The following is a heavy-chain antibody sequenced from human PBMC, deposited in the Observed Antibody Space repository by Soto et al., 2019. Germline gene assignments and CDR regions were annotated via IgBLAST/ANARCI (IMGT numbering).Heavy chain of an antibody. CDR1: GGSISSYY. CDR3: ARDQRLLGFYDYVWGSYRPRGGDAFDI. CDR2: IYYSGST. D-gene: IGHD3-16*02. Sequence: SETLSLTCTVSGGSISSYYWSLIRQPPGKGLEWIGYIYYSGSTNYNPSLKSRVTISVDTSKNQFSLKLSSVTAADTAVYYCARDQRLLGFYDYVWGSYRPRGGDAFDIWGQGTMVTVSS. J-gene: IGHJ3*02. V-gene: IGHV4-59*01.